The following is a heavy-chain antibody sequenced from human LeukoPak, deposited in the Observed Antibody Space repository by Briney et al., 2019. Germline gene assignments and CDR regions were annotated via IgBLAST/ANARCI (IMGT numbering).Heavy chain of an antibody. D-gene: IGHD4-17*01. CDR1: GGTFFTYA. J-gene: IGHJ3*02. CDR3: ATTVTWDAFDI. V-gene: IGHV1-69*05. Sequence: VKVSCHASGGTFFTYAISWVRQAPGEGREWMGGIIPIFGTANYAQKFQGRVTITTDESTSTAYMELSSLRSEDTAVYYCATTVTWDAFDIWGQGTMVTVSS. CDR2: IIPIFGTA.